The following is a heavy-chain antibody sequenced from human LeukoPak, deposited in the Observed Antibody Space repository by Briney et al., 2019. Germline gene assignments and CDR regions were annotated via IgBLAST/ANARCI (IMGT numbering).Heavy chain of an antibody. V-gene: IGHV3-7*01. CDR3: ARGSFGVVIRYYYYYYYMDV. CDR2: IKQDRSEK. CDR1: GFTCSSYG. D-gene: IGHD3-3*01. J-gene: IGHJ6*03. Sequence: VGPLRLSSAASGFTCSSYGMSWVRQAPGKGLGRVANIKQDRSEKYSLDSVKDRFTGYRDSARKSPYLQMKSLRDDDTAVYYCARGSFGVVIRYYYYYYYMDVWGKGTTVTVSS.